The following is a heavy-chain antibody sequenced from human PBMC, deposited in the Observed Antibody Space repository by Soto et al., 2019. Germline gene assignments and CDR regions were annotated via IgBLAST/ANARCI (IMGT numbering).Heavy chain of an antibody. CDR2: IYYSGST. J-gene: IGHJ6*03. CDR3: ARRAHLRAAHGLYYYMDV. V-gene: IGHV4-31*03. CDR1: GGSISSGGYY. Sequence: SETLSLTCTVSGGSISSGGYYWSWIRQHPGKGLEWIGYIYYSGSTYYNPSLKSRVTISVDTSKNQFSLKLSSVTAADTAVYYCARRAHLRAAHGLYYYMDVWGKGTTVTVSS. D-gene: IGHD2-15*01.